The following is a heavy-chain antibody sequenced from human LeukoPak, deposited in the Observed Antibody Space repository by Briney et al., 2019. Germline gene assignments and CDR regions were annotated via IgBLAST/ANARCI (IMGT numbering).Heavy chain of an antibody. CDR1: GFTFNNYA. CDR2: ISGSGDST. Sequence: GGSLRLSCAASGFTFNNYAMSWVRQAPGKGLEWVSAISGSGDSTYYADSVKGRFTISRDNSKKTLYLKMNNLRADDTAVYYCATSPTFDPWGQGTLVTVSS. J-gene: IGHJ5*02. CDR3: ATSPTFDP. V-gene: IGHV3-23*01.